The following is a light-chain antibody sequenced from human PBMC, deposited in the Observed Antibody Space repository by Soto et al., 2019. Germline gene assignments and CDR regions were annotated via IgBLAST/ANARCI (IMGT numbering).Light chain of an antibody. CDR1: GNDVGAYNY. V-gene: IGLV2-11*01. Sequence: QSALTQPRSVSGSPGQSVTISCTGTGNDVGAYNYVSWYQQHPGRPPKLLIYGVVRWPSGVPDRFSGSKSGNTASLTISGLQAEDEADYFCCSYACGYTYVFGTGTKLTVL. CDR2: GVV. J-gene: IGLJ1*01. CDR3: CSYACGYTYV.